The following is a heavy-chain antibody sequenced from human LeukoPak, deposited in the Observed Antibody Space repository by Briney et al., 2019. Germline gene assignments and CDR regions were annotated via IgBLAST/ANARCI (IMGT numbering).Heavy chain of an antibody. V-gene: IGHV3-74*01. CDR3: ARDVYYDSSQSYGMDV. Sequence: GGSLRLSCAASGFTFSSYWMHWVRQAPGPGLVWVSRINGDGSSTSYADSVKGRFTISRDNAKNTLYLQMNSLRAEDTAVYYCARDVYYDSSQSYGMDVWGQGTTVTVSS. CDR2: INGDGSST. CDR1: GFTFSSYW. D-gene: IGHD3-22*01. J-gene: IGHJ6*02.